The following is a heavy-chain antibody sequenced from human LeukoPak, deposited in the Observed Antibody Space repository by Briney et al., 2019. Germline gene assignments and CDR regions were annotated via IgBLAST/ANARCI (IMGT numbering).Heavy chain of an antibody. J-gene: IGHJ4*02. CDR1: GFTFSSYW. CDR3: ARGGSDY. V-gene: IGHV3-7*01. Sequence: AGGSLRLSCIASGFTFSSYWMSWVRQAPGKGLEWVGNIRPNGSEIFYVDSVKGRFTISRDNAKNSVYLQMNSLRVEETAVYYCARGGSDYWGQGTLVTVSS. D-gene: IGHD2-15*01. CDR2: IRPNGSEI.